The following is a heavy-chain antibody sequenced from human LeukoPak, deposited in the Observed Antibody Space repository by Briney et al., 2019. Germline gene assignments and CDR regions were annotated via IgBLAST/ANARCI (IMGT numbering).Heavy chain of an antibody. V-gene: IGHV1-8*01. CDR3: ARGDPRENYYGMDV. Sequence: ASVKVSCKASGYTFTSYDINWVRQATGQGLEWMGWMNPNSGNTGYAQKFQGRVTMTRNTSISTAYMELSSLRSEDTAVYYCARGDPRENYYGMDVWGQGTTVTVSS. CDR2: MNPNSGNT. J-gene: IGHJ6*02. CDR1: GYTFTSYD.